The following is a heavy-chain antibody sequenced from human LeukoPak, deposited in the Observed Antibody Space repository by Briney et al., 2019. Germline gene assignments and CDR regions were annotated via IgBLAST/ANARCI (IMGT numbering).Heavy chain of an antibody. CDR1: GGSISTFS. J-gene: IGHJ4*02. CDR2: IYYSGSA. D-gene: IGHD5-24*01. Sequence: WETLSLTCTVSGGSISTFSCGWIRQPPRKALEWIGYIYYSGSANYSPSLKSRVTMSVDTSENQFSLKLTSVTAADTAVYYCASLGDAYNLDYWGQGTLVTVSS. V-gene: IGHV4-59*01. CDR3: ASLGDAYNLDY.